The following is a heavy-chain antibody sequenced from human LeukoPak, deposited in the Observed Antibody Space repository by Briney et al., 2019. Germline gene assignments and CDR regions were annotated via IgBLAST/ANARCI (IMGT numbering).Heavy chain of an antibody. CDR2: IWYDGSNK. J-gene: IGHJ3*02. D-gene: IGHD3-22*01. CDR1: GFTFSSYG. CDR3: ARLNYYDSSGYQPSGAFDI. Sequence: GGSLRLSCAASGFTFSSYGMHWVRQAPGKGLEWVAVIWYDGSNKYYADSVKGRFTISRDNSKNTLYLQMNSLRAEDTAVYYCARLNYYDSSGYQPSGAFDIWGQGTMVTVSS. V-gene: IGHV3-33*01.